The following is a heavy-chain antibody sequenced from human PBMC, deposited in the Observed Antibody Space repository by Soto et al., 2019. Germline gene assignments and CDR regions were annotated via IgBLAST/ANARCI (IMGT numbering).Heavy chain of an antibody. CDR1: GGSFSGYY. D-gene: IGHD3-3*01. Sequence: PSETLSLTCAVYGGSFSGYYWSWIRQTPGKGLEWIGDINKSGSTKYNPSLKSRVTISADTSKNQFSLKLSSVTAADSAVYYCARGHYDFWSGYFATIDYWGQGTLVT. CDR3: ARGHYDFWSGYFATIDY. J-gene: IGHJ4*02. CDR2: INKSGST. V-gene: IGHV4-34*01.